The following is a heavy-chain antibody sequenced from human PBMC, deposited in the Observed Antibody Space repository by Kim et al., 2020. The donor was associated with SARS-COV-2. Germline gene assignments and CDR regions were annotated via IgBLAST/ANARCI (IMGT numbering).Heavy chain of an antibody. CDR3: ARARGYYYDSSGQGFQH. J-gene: IGHJ1*01. D-gene: IGHD3-22*01. CDR1: GGTFSSYA. CDR2: IIPIFGTA. V-gene: IGHV1-69*13. Sequence: SVKVSCKASGGTFSSYAISWVRQAPGQGLEWIGGIIPIFGTANYAQKFQGRVTITADESTSTAYMELSSLRSEDTAVYYCARARGYYYDSSGQGFQHWGQGTLVTVSS.